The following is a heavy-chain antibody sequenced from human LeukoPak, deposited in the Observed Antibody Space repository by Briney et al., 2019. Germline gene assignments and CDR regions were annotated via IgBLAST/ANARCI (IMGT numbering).Heavy chain of an antibody. Sequence: SETLSLTCAVYGGSFSGYYWSWIRQPPGKGLEWIGEINHSGSTNYNPSLKSRVTISVDTSKNQFSLKLSSVTAADTAVYYCARQALLRYFDWLKGFDPWGQGTLVTVSS. CDR3: ARQALLRYFDWLKGFDP. J-gene: IGHJ5*02. CDR2: INHSGST. D-gene: IGHD3-9*01. CDR1: GGSFSGYY. V-gene: IGHV4-34*01.